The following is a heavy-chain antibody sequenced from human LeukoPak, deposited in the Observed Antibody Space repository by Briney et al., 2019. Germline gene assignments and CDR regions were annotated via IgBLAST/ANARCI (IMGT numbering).Heavy chain of an antibody. D-gene: IGHD1-26*01. CDR3: ARGPPDGGSYLYYFDY. CDR1: GGSISSSSYY. CDR2: IYYSGST. Sequence: PSETLSLTCTVSGGSISSSSYYWGWIRQTPGKGLEWIGSIYYSGSTYYNPSLKSRVTISVDTSKNQFSLKLSSVTAADTAVYYCARGPPDGGSYLYYFDYWGQGTLVTVSS. J-gene: IGHJ4*02. V-gene: IGHV4-39*07.